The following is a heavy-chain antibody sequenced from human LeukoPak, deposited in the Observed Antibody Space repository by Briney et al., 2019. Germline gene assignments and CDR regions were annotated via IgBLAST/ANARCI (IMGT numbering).Heavy chain of an antibody. CDR2: INHSGST. V-gene: IGHV4-34*01. D-gene: IGHD4-23*01. Sequence: PSETLSLTCAVYVGSFSGHQWMWIRQPLRKGLEWIGEINHSGSTNYNPSLKSRVTIPVDTSKNQFSLKLSSVTAADTAVYYCAGVGYGGNSWGIDYWGQGTLVTVSS. CDR3: AGVGYGGNSWGIDY. CDR1: VGSFSGHQ. J-gene: IGHJ4*02.